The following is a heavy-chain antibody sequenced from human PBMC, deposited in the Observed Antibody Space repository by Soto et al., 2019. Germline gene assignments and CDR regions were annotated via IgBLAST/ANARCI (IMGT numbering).Heavy chain of an antibody. J-gene: IGHJ4*02. CDR1: GFTFGDYA. Sequence: LRLSCTGSGFTFGDYALNWVRQAPGKGLEWVGFIRSKAYGGTPEYAASVKGRFTVSRDDTKSIAYLQMNSLKTEDTAVYYCSRSYTVPILYLDSWGQGTLVTVSS. CDR3: SRSYTVPILYLDS. V-gene: IGHV3-49*04. CDR2: IRSKAYGGTP. D-gene: IGHD4-17*01.